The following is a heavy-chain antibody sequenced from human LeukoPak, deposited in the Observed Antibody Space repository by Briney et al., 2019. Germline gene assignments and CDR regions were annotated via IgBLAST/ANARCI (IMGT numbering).Heavy chain of an antibody. V-gene: IGHV4-31*03. J-gene: IGHJ4*02. D-gene: IGHD3-10*01. CDR1: GGSISSGGYY. CDR2: IYYSGST. CDR3: ARGSGLSPFDY. Sequence: SDTLSLTCTVSGGSISSGGYYWSWIRQHPGKGLEWIGYIYYSGSTYYNPSLKSRVTISVDTSKNQFSLKLSSVTAAGTAVYYCARGSGLSPFDYWGQGTLVTVSS.